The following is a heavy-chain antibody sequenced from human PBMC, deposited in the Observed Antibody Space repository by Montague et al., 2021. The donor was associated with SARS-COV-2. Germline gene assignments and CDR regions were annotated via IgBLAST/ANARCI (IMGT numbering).Heavy chain of an antibody. V-gene: IGHV4-59*08. CDR1: GGSISSDY. Sequence: SETLSLTCTVSGGSISSDYWTWIRQPPGKGLEWIGFVYYSGNTYYNPSHRSRVTISVDTSSNHFSLTLSSVTAADTAIYYCARHYDHSSRVDSWGQGTLVTVSS. D-gene: IGHD3-16*01. CDR3: ARHYDHSSRVDS. CDR2: VYYSGNT. J-gene: IGHJ4*02.